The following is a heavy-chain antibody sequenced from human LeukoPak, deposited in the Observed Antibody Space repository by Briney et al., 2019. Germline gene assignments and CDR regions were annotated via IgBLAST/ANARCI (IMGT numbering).Heavy chain of an antibody. CDR3: ARLAYDSSGYPGAFDI. V-gene: IGHV5-51*01. J-gene: IGHJ3*02. CDR2: LYPGDSDT. Sequence: GGSLNISCKGSGYSFTSYWIGWVRPMPGKGLEWMGILYPGDSDTRSSPSFQGQVTISADKPISTAYLQWSSLKASDTAMYYCARLAYDSSGYPGAFDIWGQGTMVTVSS. D-gene: IGHD3-22*01. CDR1: GYSFTSYW.